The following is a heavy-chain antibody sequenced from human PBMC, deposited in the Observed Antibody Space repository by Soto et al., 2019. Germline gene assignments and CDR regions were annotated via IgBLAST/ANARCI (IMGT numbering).Heavy chain of an antibody. D-gene: IGHD4-17*01. J-gene: IGHJ5*02. CDR3: ARDPYTVTTGENWFDP. CDR2: ISAYNGNT. V-gene: IGHV1-18*01. Sequence: ASVKVSCKASGYTFTSYGISWVRQAPGQGLEWMGWISAYNGNTNYAQKLQGRVTMTTDTSTSTAYMELRSLRSDDTAVYYCARDPYTVTTGENWFDPWGQGTLVTVSS. CDR1: GYTFTSYG.